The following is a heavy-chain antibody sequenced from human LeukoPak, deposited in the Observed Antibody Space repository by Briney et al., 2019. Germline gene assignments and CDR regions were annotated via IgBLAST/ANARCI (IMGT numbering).Heavy chain of an antibody. J-gene: IGHJ5*02. CDR3: AKITITQLWFGELFGPLWFDP. Sequence: PGGSLRLSCAASGFTFSSYAMSWVRQAPGKGLEWVSAISGSGGSTYYADSVKGRFTISRDNSKNTLYLQMNSLRAEDTAVYYCAKITITQLWFGELFGPLWFDPWGQGTLVTVSS. CDR2: ISGSGGST. D-gene: IGHD3-10*01. CDR1: GFTFSSYA. V-gene: IGHV3-23*01.